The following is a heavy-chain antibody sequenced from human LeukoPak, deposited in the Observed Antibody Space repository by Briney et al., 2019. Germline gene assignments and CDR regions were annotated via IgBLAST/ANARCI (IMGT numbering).Heavy chain of an antibody. CDR3: ARESERRLSSAVVTESYGFDI. D-gene: IGHD4-23*01. J-gene: IGHJ3*02. Sequence: GSLRLSCAASGFTFSSYAMHWVRQAPGKGLEWVAVISYDGSNKYYADSVKGRFTISRDNSKNTLYLQMNSLRAEDTAVYYCARESERRLSSAVVTESYGFDIWGQGTMVTVSS. CDR2: ISYDGSNK. V-gene: IGHV3-30-3*01. CDR1: GFTFSSYA.